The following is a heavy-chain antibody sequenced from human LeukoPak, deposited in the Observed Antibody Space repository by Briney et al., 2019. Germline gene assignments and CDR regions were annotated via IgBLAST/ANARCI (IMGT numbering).Heavy chain of an antibody. CDR3: AREAAAGLFDY. D-gene: IGHD6-13*01. Sequence: PGGSLRLSCAASGFTFDDYGMSWIRQAPGKGLEWVSYISSSGSTIYYADSVKGRFTISRDNAKNSLYLQMNSLRAEDTAVYYCAREAAAGLFDYWGQGTLVTVSS. CDR1: GFTFDDYG. J-gene: IGHJ4*02. CDR2: ISSSGSTI. V-gene: IGHV3-11*04.